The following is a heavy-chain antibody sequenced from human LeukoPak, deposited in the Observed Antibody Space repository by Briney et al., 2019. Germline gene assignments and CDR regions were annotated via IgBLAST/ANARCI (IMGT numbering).Heavy chain of an antibody. J-gene: IGHJ4*02. Sequence: GGSLRLSCAASGFTFSRYGMSWVRQAPGKGLEWVSAISGGGGSTYYADSVKGRFTISRDNSKNTLFLQMNSLSAEDTALYYCARDLSYDSSGYYDWGQGTLVTVSS. CDR1: GFTFSRYG. D-gene: IGHD3-22*01. CDR3: ARDLSYDSSGYYD. V-gene: IGHV3-23*01. CDR2: ISGGGGST.